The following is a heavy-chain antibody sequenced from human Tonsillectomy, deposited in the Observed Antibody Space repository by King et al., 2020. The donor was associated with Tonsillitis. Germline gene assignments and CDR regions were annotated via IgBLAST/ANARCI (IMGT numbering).Heavy chain of an antibody. Sequence: VQLVESGGGLVQPGGSLRLSCAASGFTFSSYAMSWVRQAPGKGLECVSAIIGSGGTTYYADSVKGRFTISRDNSKNTLYLQMNSLRAEDTAVYYCAKDGLELYYFDYWGQGTLVTVSS. J-gene: IGHJ4*02. CDR2: IIGSGGTT. V-gene: IGHV3-23*04. CDR1: GFTFSSYA. CDR3: AKDGLELYYFDY. D-gene: IGHD1-7*01.